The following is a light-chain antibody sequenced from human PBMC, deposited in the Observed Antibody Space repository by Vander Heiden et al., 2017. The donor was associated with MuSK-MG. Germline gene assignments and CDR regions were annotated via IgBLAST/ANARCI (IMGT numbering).Light chain of an antibody. CDR3: QQASGFPIS. CDR1: QDISRW. Sequence: DIHMAQSPSRVSASVGDRVTITCRARQDISRWLAWYQQKPGKAPKLLIYAASTLQSGVPSRFSGRGSGTDFTLTITNLQPDDFATYFCQQASGFPISFGQGTRLEIK. V-gene: IGKV1-12*01. CDR2: AAS. J-gene: IGKJ5*01.